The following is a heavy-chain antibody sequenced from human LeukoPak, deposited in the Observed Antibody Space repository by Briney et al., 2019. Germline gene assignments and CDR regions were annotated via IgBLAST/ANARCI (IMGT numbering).Heavy chain of an antibody. CDR3: ARDLYGDYEGY. CDR1: GGSINSYY. D-gene: IGHD4-17*01. Sequence: SETLSLTCSVSGGSINSYYWSWIRQPPGKGLEWIGYIYYSGSTNYNPSLQGRVTMSVDTSKNQFSLNLSSATAADTAVYYCARDLYGDYEGYWGQGTLVTVSS. CDR2: IYYSGST. V-gene: IGHV4-59*01. J-gene: IGHJ4*02.